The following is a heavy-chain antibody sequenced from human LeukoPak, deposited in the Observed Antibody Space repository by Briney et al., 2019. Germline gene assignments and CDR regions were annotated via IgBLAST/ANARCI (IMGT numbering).Heavy chain of an antibody. CDR3: ARDLTYYYDSSGYYYSRGYFDY. V-gene: IGHV3-48*02. Sequence: GGSRRLSWVAAGFSFRSYSMNWVRQAPGKGLEWVSYMSSSSSSMYYADSVKGRFTISRDDAKNSLYLQMNSLRDEDTAVYYCARDLTYYYDSSGYYYSRGYFDYWGQGTLVTVSS. D-gene: IGHD3-22*01. CDR1: GFSFRSYS. J-gene: IGHJ4*02. CDR2: MSSSSSSM.